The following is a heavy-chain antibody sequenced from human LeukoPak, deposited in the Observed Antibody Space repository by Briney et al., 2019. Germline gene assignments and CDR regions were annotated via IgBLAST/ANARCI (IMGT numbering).Heavy chain of an antibody. Sequence: SETLSLTCTVSGGSISNYYWSWIRQPPGKGLEWIGYIYYSGSTNYNPSLKSRVTISVDTSKNQFSLKLSSVTAADTAVYYCARRGSGSYGGLDYWGQGTLVTVSS. J-gene: IGHJ4*02. CDR1: GGSISNYY. CDR3: ARRGSGSYGGLDY. D-gene: IGHD1-26*01. CDR2: IYYSGST. V-gene: IGHV4-59*08.